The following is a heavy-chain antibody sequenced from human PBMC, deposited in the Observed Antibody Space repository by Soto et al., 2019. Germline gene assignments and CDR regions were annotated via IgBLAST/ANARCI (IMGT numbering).Heavy chain of an antibody. Sequence: SETLSLTCTFSVGSIISGFYSLTWIRQSPGKGLELIGYTYQSGSAYYNPSLKSRVTIPVDRYKNQFSLNLTSVTAADTAVYYRERDYYGLAVCGKGHTVNVSS. V-gene: IGHV4-30-2*06. CDR1: VGSIISGFYS. CDR3: ERDYYGLAV. CDR2: TYQSGSA. J-gene: IGHJ6*04.